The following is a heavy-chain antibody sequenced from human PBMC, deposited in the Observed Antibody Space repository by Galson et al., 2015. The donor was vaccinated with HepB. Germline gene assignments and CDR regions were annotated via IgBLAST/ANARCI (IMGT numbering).Heavy chain of an antibody. CDR2: IKGKIDGGTA. Sequence: SLRLSCAASGFTFTNAWMSWVRQAPGKGLEWVGRIKGKIDGGTADYAAPVKGRFTMSRDDSKNTMYLQMNSLRTEDTAVYYCTLEGIVAPIEWFDPWGRGTLVTVSS. CDR3: TLEGIVAPIEWFDP. CDR1: GFTFTNAW. J-gene: IGHJ5*02. V-gene: IGHV3-15*01. D-gene: IGHD1-26*01.